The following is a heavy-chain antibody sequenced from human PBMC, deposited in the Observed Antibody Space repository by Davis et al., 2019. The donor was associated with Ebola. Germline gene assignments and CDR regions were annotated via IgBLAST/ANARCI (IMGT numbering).Heavy chain of an antibody. V-gene: IGHV4-34*01. Sequence: LRLSCAVYGGSFSGYYWSWTRQPPGKGLEWIGEINHSGSTNYHPSLKSRVTISVDTSKNQFSLKLSSVTAADTAVYYCARTTRTSGWFLDYWGQGALVTVSS. D-gene: IGHD6-19*01. CDR3: ARTTRTSGWFLDY. CDR1: GGSFSGYY. J-gene: IGHJ4*02. CDR2: INHSGST.